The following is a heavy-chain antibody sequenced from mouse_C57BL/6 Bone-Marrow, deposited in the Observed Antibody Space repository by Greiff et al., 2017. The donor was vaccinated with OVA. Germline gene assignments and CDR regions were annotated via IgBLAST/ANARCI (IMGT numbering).Heavy chain of an antibody. Sequence: REQSGAELVRPGSSVKLSCKDSYFAFTASAMHWVKQRPGHGLEWIGSFTLYSDATEYSENFKGKATLTANTSSSTAYMELSSLTSEDSAVYYCGNCYYFAYWGQGTLVTVSA. CDR2: FTLYSDAT. CDR3: GNCYYFAY. D-gene: IGHD2-3*01. V-gene: IGHV1-49*01. CDR1: YFAFTASA. J-gene: IGHJ3*01.